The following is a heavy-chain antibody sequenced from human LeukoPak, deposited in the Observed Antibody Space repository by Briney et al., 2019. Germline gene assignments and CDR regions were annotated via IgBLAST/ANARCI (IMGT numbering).Heavy chain of an antibody. Sequence: GGSLRLSCAASGFTFSSYGMHWVRQAPGEGLEWVAVIWYDGTNRYYADSVKGRFTISRDNSKNTLYLQMNSLRAEDTAVYYCARIRELYGIDVWGQGTTVTVSS. V-gene: IGHV3-33*01. D-gene: IGHD1-7*01. CDR3: ARIRELYGIDV. J-gene: IGHJ6*02. CDR1: GFTFSSYG. CDR2: IWYDGTNR.